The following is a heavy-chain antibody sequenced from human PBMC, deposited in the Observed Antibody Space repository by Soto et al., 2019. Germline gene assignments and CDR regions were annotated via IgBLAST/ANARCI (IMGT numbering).Heavy chain of an antibody. D-gene: IGHD1-26*01. CDR2: ISYDGSNK. CDR1: GFTFSSYG. CDR3: AKEGVGVGAVSGFDY. V-gene: IGHV3-30*18. J-gene: IGHJ4*02. Sequence: QVQLVESGGGVVQPGRSLRLSCAASGFTFSSYGMHWVRQAPGKGLEWVAVISYDGSNKYYADSVKGLFTISRDNSKNTLYLQMNSLRAEDTDVYYCAKEGVGVGAVSGFDYWGQGTLVTVSS.